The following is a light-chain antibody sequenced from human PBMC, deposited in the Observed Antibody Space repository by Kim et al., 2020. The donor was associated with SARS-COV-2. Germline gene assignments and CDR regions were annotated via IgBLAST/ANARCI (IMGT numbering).Light chain of an antibody. CDR1: SGSIASNY. J-gene: IGLJ2*01. CDR3: QSYDSSNVV. V-gene: IGLV6-57*01. Sequence: GKTVTISWHRSSGSIASNYVQWYQQRPGSSPTTVIYEDNQRPSGVPDRFSGSIDSSSNSASLTISGLKTEDEADYYCQSYDSSNVVFGGGTQLTVL. CDR2: EDN.